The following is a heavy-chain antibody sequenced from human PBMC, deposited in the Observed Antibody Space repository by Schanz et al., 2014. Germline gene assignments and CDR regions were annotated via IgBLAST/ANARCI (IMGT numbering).Heavy chain of an antibody. V-gene: IGHV1-8*02. CDR3: ARGGYSSGWYERDNAHFDY. J-gene: IGHJ4*02. D-gene: IGHD6-19*01. CDR2: MNPNSGNP. CDR1: GGTFSTYP. Sequence: QVQLVQSGAEVKKPGSSMKVSCKTSGGTFSTYPINWLRQAPGQGLEWLGWMNPNSGNPGFAQKFRGRVTMTTDTSTSTSYMELTSLRFDDTAVYYCARGGYSSGWYERDNAHFDYWGQGTLVTVSS.